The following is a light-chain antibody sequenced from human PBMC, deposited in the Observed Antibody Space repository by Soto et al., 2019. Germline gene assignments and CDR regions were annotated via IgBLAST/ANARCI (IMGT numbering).Light chain of an antibody. CDR2: AAS. J-gene: IGKJ3*01. CDR3: QRYISAPFT. V-gene: IGKV1-27*01. CDR1: QGISNY. Sequence: DIQMTQSPSSLSASVGDRVTITCRATQGISNYLAWYQQKPGKVPKLLIYAASTLQSGVPSRFSGSGSGTDFTLTISSLQPEDVATYYCQRYISAPFTFSPGTNVDIK.